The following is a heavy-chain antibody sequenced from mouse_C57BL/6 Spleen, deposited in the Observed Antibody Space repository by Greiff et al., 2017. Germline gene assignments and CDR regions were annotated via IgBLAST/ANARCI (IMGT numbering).Heavy chain of an antibody. CDR1: GYTFTSYW. CDR3: ARKRASGGFAY. V-gene: IGHV1-52*01. J-gene: IGHJ3*01. Sequence: QVQLKQPGAELVRPGSSVKLSCKASGYTFTSYWMHWVKQRPIQGLEWIGNIDPSDSETHYNQKFKDKATLTVDKSSSTAYMQLSSLTSEDSAVYYCARKRASGGFAYWGQGTLVTVSA. D-gene: IGHD3-3*01. CDR2: IDPSDSET.